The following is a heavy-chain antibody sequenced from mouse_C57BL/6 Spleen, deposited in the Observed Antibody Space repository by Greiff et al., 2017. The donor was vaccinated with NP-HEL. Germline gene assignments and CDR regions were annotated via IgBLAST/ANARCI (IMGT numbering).Heavy chain of an antibody. CDR2: IDPSDSST. CDR3: ARGGKGYYAMDY. D-gene: IGHD1-3*01. V-gene: IGHV1-59*01. J-gene: IGHJ4*01. CDR1: GYTFTSYW. Sequence: VQLQQPGAELVRPGTSVKLSCKASGYTFTSYWMHWVKQRPGQGLEWIGVIDPSDSSTNYNQKFKGKATLTVATSSSTAYMQLSRLTSEDSAVYYCARGGKGYYAMDYWGQGTSVTVSS.